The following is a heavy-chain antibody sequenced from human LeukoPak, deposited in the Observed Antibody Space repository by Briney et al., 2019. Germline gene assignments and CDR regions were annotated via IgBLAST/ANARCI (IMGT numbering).Heavy chain of an antibody. CDR2: IYYSGSA. D-gene: IGHD3-10*01. V-gene: IGHV4-61*01. CDR1: GGSVSSGSYY. J-gene: IGHJ5*02. Sequence: SETLSLTCTVSGGSVSSGSYYWSWIRQPPGKGLEWIGYIYYSGSAKYNPSLKSRVTISVDTSKNQFSLKLTSVAAADTAVYYCARGFGDWGLSWFDPWGQGTLVTVSS. CDR3: ARGFGDWGLSWFDP.